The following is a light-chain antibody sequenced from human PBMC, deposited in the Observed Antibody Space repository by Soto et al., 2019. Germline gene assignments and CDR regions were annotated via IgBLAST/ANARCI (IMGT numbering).Light chain of an antibody. CDR3: QQDNSWPYT. CDR1: HTVGRD. J-gene: IGKJ2*01. V-gene: IGKV3-15*01. CDR2: GAS. Sequence: EIVMTQSPATLSISPGERASLSCRASHTVGRDLAWYQQRPGQAPRLLIYGASTRATAVPARFNGGAYGTEFTLTISSLQSEDFAVYYCQQDNSWPYTFGQGT.